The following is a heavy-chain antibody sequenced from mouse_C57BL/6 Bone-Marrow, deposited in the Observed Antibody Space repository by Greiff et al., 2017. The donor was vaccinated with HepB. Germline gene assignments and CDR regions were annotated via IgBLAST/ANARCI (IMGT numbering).Heavy chain of an antibody. CDR1: GFTFSSYT. Sequence: EVQGVESGGGLVKPGGSLKLSCAASGFTFSSYTMSWVRQTPEKRLEWVATISGGGGNTYYPDSVKGRFTISRDNAKNTLYLQMSSLRSEDTALYYCARHRPGTRWFAYWGQGTLVTVSA. V-gene: IGHV5-9*01. D-gene: IGHD4-1*01. CDR3: ARHRPGTRWFAY. J-gene: IGHJ3*01. CDR2: ISGGGGNT.